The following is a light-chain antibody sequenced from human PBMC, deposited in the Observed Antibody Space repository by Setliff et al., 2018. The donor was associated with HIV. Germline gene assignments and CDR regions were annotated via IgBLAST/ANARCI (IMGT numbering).Light chain of an antibody. CDR2: EVS. V-gene: IGLV2-23*02. CDR1: SSDVGSYNL. CDR3: CSYAGSVV. Sequence: QSALTQPASVSGSLGQSIIISCTGTSSDVGSYNLVSWYQQHPDKAPKLMIYEVSKRPSGVSNRFSASKSGNTASLTISGLQAEDEADYYCCSYAGSVVFGGGTKVTVL. J-gene: IGLJ2*01.